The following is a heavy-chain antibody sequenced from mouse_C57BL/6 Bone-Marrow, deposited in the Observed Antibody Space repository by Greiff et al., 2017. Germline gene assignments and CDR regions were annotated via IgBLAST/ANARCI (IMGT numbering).Heavy chain of an antibody. Sequence: VQLQQPGAELVRPGTSVQLSCKASGYTFTSYWMHWVKQRPGQGLEWIGVIDPSDSYTNYNQKFKGKATLTVDTTSSTAYMHLSSLTSEDSAVYYCARIDGKGYWGQGTTLTVSS. CDR2: IDPSDSYT. J-gene: IGHJ2*01. CDR3: ARIDGKGY. CDR1: GYTFTSYW. V-gene: IGHV1-59*01. D-gene: IGHD1-1*01.